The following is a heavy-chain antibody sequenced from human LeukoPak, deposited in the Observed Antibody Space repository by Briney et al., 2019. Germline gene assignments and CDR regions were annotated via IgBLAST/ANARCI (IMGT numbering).Heavy chain of an antibody. D-gene: IGHD3-22*01. CDR2: ISGSGGST. V-gene: IGHV3-23*01. CDR1: GFTFSSYA. J-gene: IGHJ4*02. CDR3: AKAHDYYDSSGYSY. Sequence: PGESLRLSCAASGFTFSSYAMSWVRQAPGKGLEWVSAISGSGGSTYYADSVKGRFTISRDNSKNTLYLQMNSLRAEDTAVYYCAKAHDYYDSSGYSYWGQGTLVTVSS.